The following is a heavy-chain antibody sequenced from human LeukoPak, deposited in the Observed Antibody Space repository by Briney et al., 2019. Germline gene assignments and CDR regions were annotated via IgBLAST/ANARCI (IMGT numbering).Heavy chain of an antibody. Sequence: ASVKVSCKASGYTFTSYYMHWVRQAPGQGLEWMGIINPSGGSTSYAQKFQGRVTMTRDTSTSTVYMELSSLRSEDTAVYYCARDFPGIAAAGKLDPRGQGALVTVSS. CDR1: GYTFTSYY. CDR3: ARDFPGIAAAGKLDP. V-gene: IGHV1-46*01. J-gene: IGHJ5*02. D-gene: IGHD6-13*01. CDR2: INPSGGST.